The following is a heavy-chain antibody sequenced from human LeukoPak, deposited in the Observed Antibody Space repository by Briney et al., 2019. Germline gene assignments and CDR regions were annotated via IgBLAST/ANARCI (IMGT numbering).Heavy chain of an antibody. CDR1: GFTFSSYA. V-gene: IGHV3-23*01. CDR3: ARSCSSTNCRDY. D-gene: IGHD2-2*01. CDR2: ISGSGGST. Sequence: GGSLRLSCAASGFTFSSYAMSWVRQAPGKGLEWVSAISGSGGSTYYADSVKGRFTISRDNSKNTLYLQMNSLRAEDTAVYYCARSCSSTNCRDYWGQGTLVTVSS. J-gene: IGHJ4*02.